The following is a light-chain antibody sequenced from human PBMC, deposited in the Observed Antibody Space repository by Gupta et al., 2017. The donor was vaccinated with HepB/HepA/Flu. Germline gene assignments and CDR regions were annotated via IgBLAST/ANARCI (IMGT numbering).Light chain of an antibody. J-gene: IGKJ3*01. Sequence: IVLTQSPDTLSLSPGERATLSCRASQSISSYSLAWYQQKRSHAPRLLIDGACRRATGIPDRFSGRGCGTDFTLTITMQEPEDVTVYYCQCYGSSVFTFGHGTKLDIK. V-gene: IGKV3-20*01. CDR3: QCYGSSVFT. CDR2: GAC. CDR1: QSISSYS.